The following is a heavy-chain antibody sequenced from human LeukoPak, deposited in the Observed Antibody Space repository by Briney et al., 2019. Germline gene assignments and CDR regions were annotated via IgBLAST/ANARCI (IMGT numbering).Heavy chain of an antibody. J-gene: IGHJ4*02. CDR2: IEGDGNRI. CDR3: TRDWRNLGYDY. CDR1: GFTLSAYW. V-gene: IGHV3-74*01. Sequence: GGSLRLSCAASGFTLSAYWMHWVRQAPGKGLMWVSRIEGDGNRITYADSVKGRFTISRDNAKNTLYLQMNSLRAEDAAVYYCTRDWRNLGYDYWGQGTLVTVSS. D-gene: IGHD5-12*01.